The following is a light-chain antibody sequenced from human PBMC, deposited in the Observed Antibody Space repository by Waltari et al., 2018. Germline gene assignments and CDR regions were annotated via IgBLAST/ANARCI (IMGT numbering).Light chain of an antibody. CDR2: QAS. CDR3: QQYNYYPYT. CDR1: QSIYIW. J-gene: IGKJ2*01. Sequence: DIQMTQSPSTLSASVGDRVTIPCRASQSIYIWLAWYQKKPGKAPNVLIYQASSLQNGVPSRFSGSGSGTEFTLTISSLQPDDFATYYCQQYNYYPYTFGQGTRLEIK. V-gene: IGKV1-5*03.